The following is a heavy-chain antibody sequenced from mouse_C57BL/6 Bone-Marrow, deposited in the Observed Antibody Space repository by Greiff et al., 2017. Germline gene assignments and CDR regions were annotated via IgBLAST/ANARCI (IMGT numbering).Heavy chain of an antibody. Sequence: VHLVESGAELAKPGASVKLSCKASGYTFTSYWMHWVKQRPGQGLEWIGYINPSSGYTKYNQKFKDKATSTADKSSSTAYMQLSSLTYEDSAVYYCARSFYGPAWFAYWGQGTLVTVSA. J-gene: IGHJ3*01. CDR1: GYTFTSYW. CDR2: INPSSGYT. CDR3: ARSFYGPAWFAY. D-gene: IGHD1-2*01. V-gene: IGHV1-7*01.